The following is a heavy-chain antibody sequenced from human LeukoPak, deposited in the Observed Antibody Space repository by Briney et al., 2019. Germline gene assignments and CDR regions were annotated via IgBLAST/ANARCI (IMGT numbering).Heavy chain of an antibody. V-gene: IGHV4-34*01. CDR3: ARGRPFYYDILTGYYNVYYYYGMDV. CDR2: INHSGST. Sequence: SETLSLTCAVYGGSFSGYYWSWIRQPPGKGLEWIGEINHSGSTNYNPSLKSRVTISVDTSKNQFSLKLSSVTAADTAVYYCARGRPFYYDILTGYYNVYYYYGMDVWGQGTTVTVSS. D-gene: IGHD3-9*01. J-gene: IGHJ6*02. CDR1: GGSFSGYY.